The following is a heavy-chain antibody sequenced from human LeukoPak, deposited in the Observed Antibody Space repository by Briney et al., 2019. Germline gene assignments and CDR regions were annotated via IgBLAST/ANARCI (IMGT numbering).Heavy chain of an antibody. CDR1: GGSISSSTYY. CDR2: ICYSGST. D-gene: IGHD6-19*01. J-gene: IGHJ5*02. CDR3: ARHAQWLVRPRWFDP. Sequence: PSETLSLTCTVSGGSISSSTYYWGWIHQPPGKGLEWIGSICYSGSTYYNPSLKSRVTISVDTSKNQFSLKLSSVTAADTAVYYCARHAQWLVRPRWFDPWGQGTLVIVSS. V-gene: IGHV4-39*01.